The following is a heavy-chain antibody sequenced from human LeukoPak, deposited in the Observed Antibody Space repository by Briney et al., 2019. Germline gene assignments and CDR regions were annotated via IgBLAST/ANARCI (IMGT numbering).Heavy chain of an antibody. J-gene: IGHJ4*02. D-gene: IGHD2-2*01. Sequence: GGSLRLSCAASGFTFSSYSMNWVRQAPGKGLEWVSSISSSSSYIYYADTVKGRFTISRDNAKNSLYLQMNSLRAEDTAVYYCARDRAKYQLLSAGYFDYWGQGTLVTVSS. V-gene: IGHV3-21*01. CDR1: GFTFSSYS. CDR2: ISSSSSYI. CDR3: ARDRAKYQLLSAGYFDY.